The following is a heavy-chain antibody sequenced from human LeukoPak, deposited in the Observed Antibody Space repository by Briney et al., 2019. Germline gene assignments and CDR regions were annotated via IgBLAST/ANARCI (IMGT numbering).Heavy chain of an antibody. V-gene: IGHV3-30*02. CDR3: EMTTVTTRRYNRFDP. Sequence: GGSLGLSCAASGFTFSSYGMHWVRQAPGKGLEWVAFIRYDGSNKYYADSVKGRFTISRDNSKNTLYLQMNSLRAEDTAVYYCEMTTVTTRRYNRFDPWGQGTLVTVSS. J-gene: IGHJ5*02. D-gene: IGHD4-17*01. CDR1: GFTFSSYG. CDR2: IRYDGSNK.